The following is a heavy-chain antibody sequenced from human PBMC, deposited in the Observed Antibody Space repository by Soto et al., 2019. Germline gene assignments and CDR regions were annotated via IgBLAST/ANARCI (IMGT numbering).Heavy chain of an antibody. J-gene: IGHJ3*02. D-gene: IGHD2-15*01. CDR1: GFTFSSYW. V-gene: IGHV3-74*01. CDR3: ARDGPRYCSCGSCYAQDAFDI. Sequence: GGSLRLSCAASGFTFSSYWMHWVRQAPGKGLVWVSRINSDGSSTSYADSVKGRFTISRDNAKNTLYLQMNSLRAEDTAAYYCARDGPRYCSCGSCYAQDAFDIWGQGTMVTVSS. CDR2: INSDGSST.